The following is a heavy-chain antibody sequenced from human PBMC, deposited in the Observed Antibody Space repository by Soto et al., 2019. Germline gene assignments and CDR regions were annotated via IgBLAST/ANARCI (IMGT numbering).Heavy chain of an antibody. CDR1: GFTFSSYW. Sequence: AGGSLRLSCAASGFTFSSYWMHWVRQAPGKGLVWVSRINSDGSSTSYADSVKGRFTISRDNAKNTLYLQMSSLRAEDTAVYYCARDPITTIYGDFSFSFDYWGQGTLVTVSS. D-gene: IGHD4-17*01. V-gene: IGHV3-74*01. CDR3: ARDPITTIYGDFSFSFDY. CDR2: INSDGSST. J-gene: IGHJ4*02.